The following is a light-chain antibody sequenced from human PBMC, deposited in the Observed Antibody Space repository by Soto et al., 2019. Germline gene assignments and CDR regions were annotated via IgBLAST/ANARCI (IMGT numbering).Light chain of an antibody. J-gene: IGKJ4*01. CDR2: GAS. V-gene: IGKV3-15*01. Sequence: IILTQSPATVSVSPGERATLSCRASQSVSSNLAWYQHKVGQAPRLLIYGASTRVTGVPPRFSGSGSGTDLTLTISYLKSEDFGIYYWQQYHDRLPPVPFGGGTKVEI. CDR3: QQYHDRLPPVP. CDR1: QSVSSN.